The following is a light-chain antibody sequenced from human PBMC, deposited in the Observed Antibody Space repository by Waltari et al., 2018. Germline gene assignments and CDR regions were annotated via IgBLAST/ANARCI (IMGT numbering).Light chain of an antibody. V-gene: IGLV1-51*01. J-gene: IGLJ3*02. CDR3: ATWDSRLSVVV. CDR1: SSNIGNND. CDR2: DNN. Sequence: QSVLTQPPSVSAAPGQRVTISCFGGSSNIGNNDVSWYQQFPGTAPKLLITDNNKRPFGIPDRSSGSKSGTSATLGTTGVQAGDEADYYCATWDSRLSVVVFGGGTKVTVL.